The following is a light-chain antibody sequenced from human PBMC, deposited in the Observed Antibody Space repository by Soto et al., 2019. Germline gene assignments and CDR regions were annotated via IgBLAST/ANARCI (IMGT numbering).Light chain of an antibody. CDR2: DNN. V-gene: IGLV1-51*01. J-gene: IGLJ3*02. CDR1: SSNIGSSY. CDR3: ETWDYGLNAAV. Sequence: QSVLRQPPSVSAAPGQKVTISCSGSSSNIGSSYVSWYQQIPGAAPTLLIYDNNKRPSGISDRFSGSKSGTSATLDITGLQTGDEADYYCETWDYGLNAAVFGGGTKLTVL.